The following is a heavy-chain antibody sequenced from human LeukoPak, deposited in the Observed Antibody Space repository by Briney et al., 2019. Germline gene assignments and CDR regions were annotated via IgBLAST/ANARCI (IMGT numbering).Heavy chain of an antibody. V-gene: IGHV3-64D*06. CDR2: ISRSGGGT. J-gene: IGHJ4*02. D-gene: IGHD1-26*01. CDR1: GFTLSTYG. CDR3: VKDSGSYFYDC. Sequence: GGSLRLSCSAPGFTLSTYGMHCVRQAPGKGLEYVSAISRSGGGTYYADPVKGRFSISRDNSENTLYLQMSSLRAEDTAVYYCVKDSGSYFYDCWGQGTLVTVSS.